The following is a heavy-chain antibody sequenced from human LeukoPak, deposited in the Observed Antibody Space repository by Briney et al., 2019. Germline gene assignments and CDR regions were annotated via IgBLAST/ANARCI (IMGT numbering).Heavy chain of an antibody. CDR1: GYTFTSYD. D-gene: IGHD1-7*01. CDR3: ARAPSITGTTPPGY. J-gene: IGHJ4*02. V-gene: IGHV1-8*01. CDR2: MNPNSGNT. Sequence: ASVKVSCKASGYTFTSYDINWVRQATGQGLEWMGWMNPNSGNTGYAQKFQGRVTMARNTSIRTAYMELSSLRSEDTAVYYCARAPSITGTTPPGYWGQGTLVTVSS.